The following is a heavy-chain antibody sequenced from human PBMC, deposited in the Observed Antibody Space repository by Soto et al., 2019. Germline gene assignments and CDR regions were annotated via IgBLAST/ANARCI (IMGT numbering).Heavy chain of an antibody. J-gene: IGHJ6*02. CDR2: INPNSGGT. Sequence: ASVKVSCKASGYTFTGYYMHWVRQAPGQGLEWMGWINPNSGGTDYAQKFQGRVTMTRDTSISTAYMELSRLRSDDTAVYYCARQDFGVVIITVYYYGMDVWGQGTTVTVSS. D-gene: IGHD3-3*01. CDR3: ARQDFGVVIITVYYYGMDV. V-gene: IGHV1-2*02. CDR1: GYTFTGYY.